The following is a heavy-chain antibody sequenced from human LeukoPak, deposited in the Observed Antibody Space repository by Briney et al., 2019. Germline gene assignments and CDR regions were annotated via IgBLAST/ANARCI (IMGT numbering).Heavy chain of an antibody. CDR2: IYTSGST. CDR3: ARDWAYSGSYDYHYYYMDV. V-gene: IGHV4-4*07. Sequence: SETLSLTCTVSGGSISSYYWSWIRQPAGKGLEWIGRIYTSGSTNYNPSLKSRVTMSVDTSKNQFSLKLSSVTAADMAVYYCARDWAYSGSYDYHYYYMDVWGKGTTVTISS. CDR1: GGSISSYY. D-gene: IGHD1-26*01. J-gene: IGHJ6*03.